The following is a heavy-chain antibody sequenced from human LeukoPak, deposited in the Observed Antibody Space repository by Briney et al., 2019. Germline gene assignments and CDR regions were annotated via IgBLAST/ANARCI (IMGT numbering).Heavy chain of an antibody. CDR1: GGSISSGGYY. J-gene: IGHJ5*02. CDR3: ARGYCSGGSCYSGNFDWFDP. D-gene: IGHD2-15*01. V-gene: IGHV4-31*03. CDR2: IYYSGST. Sequence: SQTLSLTCTVSGGSISSGGYYWSWIRQHPGKGLEWIGYIYYSGSTYYNPSLKSRVTISVDTSKNQFSLKLSSVTAADTAVYYCARGYCSGGSCYSGNFDWFDPWGQGTLVTVSS.